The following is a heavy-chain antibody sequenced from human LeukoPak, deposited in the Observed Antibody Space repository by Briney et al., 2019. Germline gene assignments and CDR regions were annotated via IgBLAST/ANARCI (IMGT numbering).Heavy chain of an antibody. J-gene: IGHJ3*02. CDR3: ARDLSSSWSGARYDAFDI. Sequence: GGSLRLSCVGFSLRSYWIHWVRQAPGEGLVWVSRINPDGSTTNYADSVKGRFTISRDNAKNSLYLQMNSLRAEDTAVYYCARDLSSSWSGARYDAFDIWGQGTMVTVSS. CDR2: INPDGSTT. D-gene: IGHD6-13*01. CDR1: GFSLRSYW. V-gene: IGHV3-74*01.